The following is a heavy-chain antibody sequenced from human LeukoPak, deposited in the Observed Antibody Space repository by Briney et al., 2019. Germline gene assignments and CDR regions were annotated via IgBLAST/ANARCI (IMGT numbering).Heavy chain of an antibody. CDR3: ARPSSSIAAAGGWLDP. J-gene: IGHJ5*02. Sequence: SETLSLTCTVSGGSISSSSYYWGWIRQPPGKGLEWIGSIYYSGSTYYNPSLKSRVTISVDTSKNQFSLKLSSVTAADTAVYYCARPSSSIAAAGGWLDPWGQGTLVTVSS. CDR1: GGSISSSSYY. V-gene: IGHV4-39*01. D-gene: IGHD6-13*01. CDR2: IYYSGST.